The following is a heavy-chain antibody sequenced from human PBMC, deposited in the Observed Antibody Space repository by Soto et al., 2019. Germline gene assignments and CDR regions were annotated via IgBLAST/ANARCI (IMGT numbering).Heavy chain of an antibody. J-gene: IGHJ6*02. CDR2: ISAYNGNT. CDR3: ARDREWLDPYYYYGMDV. CDR1: GYTFTSYG. V-gene: IGHV1-18*01. Sequence: EASVKVSCKASGYTFTSYGISWVRQAPGQGLEWMGWISAYNGNTNYAQKLQGRVTMTTDTSTSTAYMELRSLRSDDTAVYYCARDREWLDPYYYYGMDVWGQGTTVTVSS. D-gene: IGHD6-19*01.